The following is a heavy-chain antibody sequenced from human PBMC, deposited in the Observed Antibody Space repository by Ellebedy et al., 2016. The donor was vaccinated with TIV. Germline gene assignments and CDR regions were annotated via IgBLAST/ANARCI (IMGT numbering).Heavy chain of an antibody. CDR2: IYYSGST. Sequence: MPSETLSLTCTVSGGSINSYYWSWIRQPPGKGLEWIGYIYYSGSTNYNPSLKSRVTISVDTSKNQFSLKLSSVTAADTAVYYCARGTLNYGIDYWGQGTLVTVSS. D-gene: IGHD4-17*01. CDR3: ARGTLNYGIDY. CDR1: GGSINSYY. J-gene: IGHJ4*02. V-gene: IGHV4-59*01.